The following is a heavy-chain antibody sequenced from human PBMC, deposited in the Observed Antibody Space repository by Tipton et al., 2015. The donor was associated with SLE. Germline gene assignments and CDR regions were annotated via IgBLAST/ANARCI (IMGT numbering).Heavy chain of an antibody. D-gene: IGHD7-27*01. V-gene: IGHV4-34*01. Sequence: TLSLTCAVYGGSFSGYYWSWIRQPPGKGLEWIGEINHSGSTNYNPSLKSRVTISVDTSKNQFSLKLSSVTAADTAVYYCARAGRLGIDIDCWGQGTLVTVSS. CDR1: GGSFSGYY. J-gene: IGHJ4*02. CDR2: INHSGST. CDR3: ARAGRLGIDIDC.